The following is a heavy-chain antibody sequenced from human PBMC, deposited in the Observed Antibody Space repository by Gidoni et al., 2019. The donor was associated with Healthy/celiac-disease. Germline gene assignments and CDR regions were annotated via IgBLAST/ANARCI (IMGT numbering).Heavy chain of an antibody. Sequence: QVQLQESGPGLVKPSETLSLTCTVSGGSISSYYWSWIRQPPGKGLEWIGYIYYSGSTNYNPSLKSRVTISVDTSKNQFSLKLSSVTAADTAVYYCARATRGYGSGSYYRSYYYGMDVWGQGTTVTVSS. CDR3: ARATRGYGSGSYYRSYYYGMDV. CDR2: IYYSGST. V-gene: IGHV4-59*01. CDR1: GGSISSYY. J-gene: IGHJ6*02. D-gene: IGHD3-10*01.